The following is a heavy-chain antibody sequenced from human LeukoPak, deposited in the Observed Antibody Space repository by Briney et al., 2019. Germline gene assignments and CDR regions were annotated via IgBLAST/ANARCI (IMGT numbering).Heavy chain of an antibody. Sequence: PGGSLRLSCAASGFTFGSYSMHWVRQAPGKGLDYVSAISSDGGTTYYANSVKGRFTFSRDNSKNTLYLQMATLRTDGMAVYYCARGPSGYGFMDVWGQGTTVTVSS. D-gene: IGHD5-12*01. CDR2: ISSDGGTT. V-gene: IGHV3-64*01. J-gene: IGHJ6*02. CDR3: ARGPSGYGFMDV. CDR1: GFTFGSYS.